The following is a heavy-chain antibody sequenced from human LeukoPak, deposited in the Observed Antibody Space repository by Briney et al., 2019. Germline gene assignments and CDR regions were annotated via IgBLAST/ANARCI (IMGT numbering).Heavy chain of an antibody. D-gene: IGHD3-3*01. J-gene: IGHJ3*01. V-gene: IGHV3-23*01. Sequence: GGSLRLSCAGSGFIFSTYAMTWVRQAPGKGLEWVSGISGSGDTTYYADSVKGRFTISRDNSKNTLYLQMSSLRAEDTAVYYCAREGVNSPDDTFDVWGQGTMVTVSS. CDR3: AREGVNSPDDTFDV. CDR1: GFIFSTYA. CDR2: ISGSGDTT.